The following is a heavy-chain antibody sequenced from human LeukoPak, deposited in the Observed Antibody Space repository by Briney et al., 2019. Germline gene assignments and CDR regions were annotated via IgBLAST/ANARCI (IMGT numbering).Heavy chain of an antibody. V-gene: IGHV3-74*01. D-gene: IGHD1-1*01. CDR3: ARDQTQLGPTTVAH. J-gene: IGHJ4*02. CDR2: ISSDGSDT. Sequence: GGSLRLSFVASGFSFSSYWMHWVRQDPGKGLMWVARISSDGSDTKYGDSVKGRFTISRDNGKNTLYLQMNSLGAEDTAVYYCARDQTQLGPTTVAHWGQGIQVTVSS. CDR1: GFSFSSYW.